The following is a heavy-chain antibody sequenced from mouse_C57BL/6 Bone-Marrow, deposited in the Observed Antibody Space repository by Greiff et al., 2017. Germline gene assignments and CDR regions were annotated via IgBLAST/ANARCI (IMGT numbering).Heavy chain of an antibody. CDR2: IDPSDSYT. V-gene: IGHV1-69*01. D-gene: IGHD3-2*02. J-gene: IGHJ2*01. CDR3: ARRGLRLFDD. Sequence: QVQLQQPGAELVMPGASVKLSCKASGYTFTSYWMHWVKQRPGQGLEWIGEIDPSDSYTNYNQKFKGKSTLTVDKSSSTAYMQRSRQTSEDAAVYYGARRGLRLFDDWGKGTTLTVSS. CDR1: GYTFTSYW.